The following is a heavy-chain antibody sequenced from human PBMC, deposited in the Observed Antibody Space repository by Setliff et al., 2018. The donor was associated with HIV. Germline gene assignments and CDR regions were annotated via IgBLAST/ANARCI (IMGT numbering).Heavy chain of an antibody. CDR1: GYKFNIFG. D-gene: IGHD3-16*01. CDR3: AREALPTSDYHTFDS. J-gene: IGHJ4*02. V-gene: IGHV1-18*01. CDR2: ISGNNRIT. Sequence: GASVKVSCKTSGYKFNIFGVSWVRRAPGQGLEWMGWISGNNRITYYAQNFQSRVTLTTDTSTSTSNMELRSLRSDDTAVYYCAREALPTSDYHTFDSWGQGSLVTVSS.